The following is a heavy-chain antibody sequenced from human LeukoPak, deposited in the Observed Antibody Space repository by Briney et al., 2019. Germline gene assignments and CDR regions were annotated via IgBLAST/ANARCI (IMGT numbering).Heavy chain of an antibody. CDR1: GYAFTSYD. D-gene: IGHD6-13*01. Sequence: ASVKVSCEASGYAFTSYDINWVRQATGQGLEWMGWMNPNSGNTGYAQKFQGRVTITRNTSISTAYMELSSLRSEDTAVYYCARDSSSWPDQWFDPWGQGTLVTVSS. CDR3: ARDSSSWPDQWFDP. J-gene: IGHJ5*02. V-gene: IGHV1-8*03. CDR2: MNPNSGNT.